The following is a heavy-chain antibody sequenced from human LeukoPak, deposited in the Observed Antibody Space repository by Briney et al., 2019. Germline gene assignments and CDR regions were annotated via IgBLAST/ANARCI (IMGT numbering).Heavy chain of an antibody. CDR2: IYDSGST. CDR3: ASYTGVTGYYFDY. Sequence: SETLSLTCNVSGGSISSRSYYWSWLRQPPGKGLEWIATIYDSGSTYYNASLKSRVTISVATSNSHFSLKLSSVPAADTAMYYCASYTGVTGYYFDYWGQGNLVTVSS. CDR1: GGSISSRSYY. J-gene: IGHJ4*02. D-gene: IGHD2-8*02. V-gene: IGHV4-39*02.